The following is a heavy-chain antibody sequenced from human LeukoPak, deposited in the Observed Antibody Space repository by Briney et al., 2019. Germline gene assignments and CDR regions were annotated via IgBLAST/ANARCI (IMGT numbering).Heavy chain of an antibody. CDR3: ARGRGVTIFGVVIMGNWFDP. CDR2: INHSGST. V-gene: IGHV4-34*01. J-gene: IGHJ5*02. D-gene: IGHD3-3*01. CDR1: GGSFSGYY. Sequence: PSETLSLTCAVYGGSFSGYYWSWIRQPPGKGLEWIGEINHSGSTNYNPSLKSRVTISVDTAKNQFSLKLSSVTAADTAVYYCARGRGVTIFGVVIMGNWFDPWGQGTLVTVSS.